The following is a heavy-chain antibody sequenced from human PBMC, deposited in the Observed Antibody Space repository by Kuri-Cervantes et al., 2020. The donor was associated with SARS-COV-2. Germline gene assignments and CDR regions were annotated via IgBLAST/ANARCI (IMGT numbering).Heavy chain of an antibody. V-gene: IGHV3-48*01. CDR2: ISSSGSTI. CDR3: ARDSGDYYYGMDV. Sequence: GGSLRLSCAASGFTFSNAWMSWVRQAPGKGLEWVSYISSSGSTIYYADSVKGRFTISRDNSKNTLYLQMNSLRAEDTAVYYCARDSGDYYYGMDVWGQGTTVTVSS. J-gene: IGHJ6*02. CDR1: GFTFSNAW.